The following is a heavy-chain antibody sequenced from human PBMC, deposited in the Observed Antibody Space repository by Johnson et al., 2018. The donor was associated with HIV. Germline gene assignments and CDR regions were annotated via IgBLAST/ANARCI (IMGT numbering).Heavy chain of an antibody. CDR3: AGEGDSSGAGAFDI. D-gene: IGHD3-22*01. V-gene: IGHV3-20*04. J-gene: IGHJ3*02. CDR1: GFTFDDYG. Sequence: VQLLESGGGVVRPGGSLRLSCAASGFTFDDYGMSWVRQAPGKGLEWVSGINWNGGSTGYADSVKGRFTISRENAKNSLYLQMNSLRAGDTAVYYCAGEGDSSGAGAFDIWGQGTMVTVSS. CDR2: INWNGGST.